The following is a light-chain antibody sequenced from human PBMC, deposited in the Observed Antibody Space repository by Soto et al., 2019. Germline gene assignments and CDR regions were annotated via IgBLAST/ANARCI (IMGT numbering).Light chain of an antibody. CDR1: QSVSSSY. CDR3: QQYGSSPLT. J-gene: IGKJ4*01. CDR2: GAS. V-gene: IGKV3-20*01. Sequence: EIVLTQSPGTLCLSPGERATLSCRASQSVSSSYLAWYQQKPGQAPRLLIYGASSRATGIPDRFSGSGSGTDFTLTISRLEPEDFAVYYCQQYGSSPLTFGGGTRWIS.